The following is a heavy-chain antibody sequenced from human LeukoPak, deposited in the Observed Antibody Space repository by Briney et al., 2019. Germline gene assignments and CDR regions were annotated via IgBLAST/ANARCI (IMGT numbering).Heavy chain of an antibody. V-gene: IGHV4-59*08. Sequence: SETLSLTCTVSGGSISRYYWSWIRQPPGKGLEWIGYIYYSGSTNYNPSLKSRVTISVDTSKNQFSLKLSSVTAADTAVYYCARRGRGLRFDYWGQGTLVTVSS. J-gene: IGHJ4*02. CDR1: GGSISRYY. D-gene: IGHD3-16*01. CDR2: IYYSGST. CDR3: ARRGRGLRFDY.